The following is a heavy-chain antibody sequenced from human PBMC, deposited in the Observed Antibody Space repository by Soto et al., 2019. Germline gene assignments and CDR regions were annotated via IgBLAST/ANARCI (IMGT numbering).Heavy chain of an antibody. Sequence: QVQLVQSGAEMKKPGASVKVSCKASGYSFSLYGISWVRQAPGQGLEWMGWISTYKGNTKYAQKFQDRVTFTTDTSTSTAYMEVTSLGSDDTAVYYCARMIASSLDYWGQGTLVTVSS. CDR3: ARMIASSLDY. CDR2: ISTYKGNT. CDR1: GYSFSLYG. V-gene: IGHV1-18*04. D-gene: IGHD2-21*01. J-gene: IGHJ4*02.